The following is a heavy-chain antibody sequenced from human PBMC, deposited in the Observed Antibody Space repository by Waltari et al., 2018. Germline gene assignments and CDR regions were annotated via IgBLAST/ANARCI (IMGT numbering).Heavy chain of an antibody. CDR3: ARVSRRTYRSPVPGRHYYYGMDV. CDR2: ISTEGSDT. Sequence: EEQLVESGGGLVQPGDSLRLSCAASGFTFSSFWMNWVRQAPGKGPLWVSRISTEGSDTTYADSVKGRFTISRDNARNTLYLQMNRLRAEDTAVYFCARVSRRTYRSPVPGRHYYYGMDVWGQGTTVTVSS. CDR1: GFTFSSFW. D-gene: IGHD1-1*01. J-gene: IGHJ6*02. V-gene: IGHV3-74*03.